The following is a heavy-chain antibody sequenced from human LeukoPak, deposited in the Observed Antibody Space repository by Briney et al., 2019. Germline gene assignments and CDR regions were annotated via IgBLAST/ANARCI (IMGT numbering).Heavy chain of an antibody. CDR2: ISTNNGNT. D-gene: IGHD2-15*01. J-gene: IGHJ4*02. Sequence: ASVKVSCKASGYTFTTFGITWVRQPPGQGLEWMGWISTNNGNTNYAQNLQGRVTMTTDTSTSTAYMELRSLTPDDTAVYFCARVGSDCSDGNCYWGQGTLVTVSA. CDR1: GYTFTTFG. V-gene: IGHV1-18*01. CDR3: ARVGSDCSDGNCY.